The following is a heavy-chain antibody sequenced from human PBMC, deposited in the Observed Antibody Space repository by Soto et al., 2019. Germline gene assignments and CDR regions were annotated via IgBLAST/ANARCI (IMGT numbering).Heavy chain of an antibody. CDR3: ARDRAATIFGVVISSSFDF. V-gene: IGHV1-3*01. Sequence: ASVKVSCKASGLTFTKNAVHWVRQAPGQGLEWMGWINAGNGDTKYSQNFQGRVTITADTSATTAYMELSSLRSEDTAVYYCARDRAATIFGVVISSSFDFWGQGTLVTVSS. CDR2: INAGNGDT. J-gene: IGHJ4*02. CDR1: GLTFTKNA. D-gene: IGHD3-3*01.